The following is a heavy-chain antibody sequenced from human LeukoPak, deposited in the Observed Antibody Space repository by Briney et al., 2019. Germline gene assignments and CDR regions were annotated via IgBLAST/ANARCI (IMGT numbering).Heavy chain of an antibody. CDR3: AKMVYDFWSGYQTSKYFDY. CDR2: ISSSSSYI. D-gene: IGHD3-3*01. CDR1: GFTFSSYS. V-gene: IGHV3-21*04. J-gene: IGHJ4*02. Sequence: GGSLRLSCAASGFTFSSYSMNWVRQAPGKGLEWVSSISSSSSYIYYADSVKGRFTISRDNSKNTLYLQMNSLRAEDTAVYYCAKMVYDFWSGYQTSKYFDYWGQGTLVTVSS.